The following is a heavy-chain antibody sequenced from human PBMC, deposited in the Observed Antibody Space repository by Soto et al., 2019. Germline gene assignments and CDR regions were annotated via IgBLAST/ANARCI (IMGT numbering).Heavy chain of an antibody. D-gene: IGHD3-3*01. Sequence: SETLSLTCAVYRGSFSGYCWSWIRQPPGKGLEWIGEINHSGSTNYNPSLKSRVTISVDTSKNQFSLKLSSVTAADTAVYYCARALTYYDFWSGYYGWFDPWGQGTLVTVSS. J-gene: IGHJ5*02. V-gene: IGHV4-34*01. CDR1: RGSFSGYC. CDR2: INHSGST. CDR3: ARALTYYDFWSGYYGWFDP.